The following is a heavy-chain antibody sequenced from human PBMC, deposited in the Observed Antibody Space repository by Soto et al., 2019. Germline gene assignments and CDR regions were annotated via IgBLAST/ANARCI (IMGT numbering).Heavy chain of an antibody. V-gene: IGHV3-33*01. CDR3: ARDGVAVADFDY. Sequence: ESGGGVVQPGRSLRLSCAASGFTFSSYGMHWVRQAPGKGLEWVAVIWYDGSNKYYADSVKGRFTISRDNSKNTLYLQMNSLRAEDTAVYYCARDGVAVADFDYWGQGTLVTVSS. D-gene: IGHD6-19*01. J-gene: IGHJ4*02. CDR1: GFTFSSYG. CDR2: IWYDGSNK.